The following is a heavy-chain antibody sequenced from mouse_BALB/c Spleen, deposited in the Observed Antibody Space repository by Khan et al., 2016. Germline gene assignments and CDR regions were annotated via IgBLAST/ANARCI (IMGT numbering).Heavy chain of an antibody. J-gene: IGHJ3*01. CDR2: IDPENGNT. CDR3: ALDGSWFAY. D-gene: IGHD2-3*01. V-gene: IGHV14-1*02. Sequence: VQLKESGAELVRPGALVKLSCKAPGFNIKDYYMHWVKQRPEQGLEWIGWIDPENGNTIYDPKFQGKASITADTSSNTAYLQLSSLTSEDTAVYYCALDGSWFAYWGQGTLVTVSA. CDR1: GFNIKDYY.